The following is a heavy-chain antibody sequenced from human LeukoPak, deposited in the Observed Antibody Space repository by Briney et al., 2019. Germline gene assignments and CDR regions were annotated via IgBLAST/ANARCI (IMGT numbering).Heavy chain of an antibody. D-gene: IGHD2-15*01. CDR2: IYTSGST. J-gene: IGHJ5*02. CDR1: GGSISSYY. Sequence: NPSETLSLTCTVSGGSISSYYWSWIRQPAGKGLEWIGRIYTSGSTNYNPSLKSRVTMSVDTSKNQFSLKLSSVTAADTAVYYCARTQYCSGGSCYHGFDPWGQGTLVTVSS. CDR3: ARTQYCSGGSCYHGFDP. V-gene: IGHV4-4*07.